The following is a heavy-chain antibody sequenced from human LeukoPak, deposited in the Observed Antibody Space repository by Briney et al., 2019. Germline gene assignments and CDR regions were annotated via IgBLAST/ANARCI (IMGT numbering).Heavy chain of an antibody. CDR1: GGSFSSDY. D-gene: IGHD4-17*01. CDR2: ISYIGST. Sequence: PSETLSLTCTVSGGSFSSDYWSWFRQPPGKELEGWGEISYIGSTNYNPSLMSRVAISVVTSKNKLSLKMSSVIAAATAADYCAREPTPVTKGLDIWGQRTIVTASS. CDR3: AREPTPVTKGLDI. J-gene: IGHJ3*02. V-gene: IGHV4-59*01.